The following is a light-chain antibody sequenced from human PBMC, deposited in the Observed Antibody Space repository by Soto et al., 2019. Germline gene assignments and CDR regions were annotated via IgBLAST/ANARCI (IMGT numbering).Light chain of an antibody. CDR1: SSNIGNHY. CDR3: GTWDSSLNAGV. Sequence: QSVLTQPPSVSAAPGQKVSISCSGSSSNIGNHYVSWYQQLPGTAPKLLISDSNKRPSGIPDRFSGSQSGASVTLDITGVQTGDEADDYCGTWDSSLNAGVFGGGTKVTVL. J-gene: IGLJ3*02. V-gene: IGLV1-51*01. CDR2: DSN.